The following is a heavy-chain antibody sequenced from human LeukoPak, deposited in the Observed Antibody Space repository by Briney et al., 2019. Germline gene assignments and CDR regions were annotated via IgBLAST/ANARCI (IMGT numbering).Heavy chain of an antibody. J-gene: IGHJ4*02. V-gene: IGHV4-59*01. CDR3: ARDVGGSYPFDY. Sequence: SETLSLTCTVSGGSISSYYWSWIRQPPGKGLEWIGYIYYSGSTNYNPSLKSRVTISVDTSKNQFSLKLSSVTAADTAVYYCARDVGGSYPFDYWGQGTLVTVSS. CDR2: IYYSGST. CDR1: GGSISSYY. D-gene: IGHD1-26*01.